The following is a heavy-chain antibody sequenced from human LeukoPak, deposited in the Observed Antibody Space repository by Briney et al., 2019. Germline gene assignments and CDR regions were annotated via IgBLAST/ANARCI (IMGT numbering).Heavy chain of an antibody. D-gene: IGHD4-17*01. Sequence: GGSLRLSCAASGFTVSSNYMSWVRQAPGKGLEWGSVIYSGGSTSYAGSVKGRFTISRDSSKNTLFLQMNSLRAEDTAVYYCARLYGPDAFDIWGQGTMVTVSS. V-gene: IGHV3-66*01. CDR3: ARLYGPDAFDI. J-gene: IGHJ3*02. CDR1: GFTVSSNY. CDR2: IYSGGST.